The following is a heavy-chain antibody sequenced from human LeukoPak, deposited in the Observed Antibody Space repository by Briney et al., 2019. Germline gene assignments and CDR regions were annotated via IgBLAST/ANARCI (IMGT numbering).Heavy chain of an antibody. CDR1: GGSLSSGDYY. CDR2: IYYSGST. V-gene: IGHV4-30-4*01. J-gene: IGHJ4*02. D-gene: IGHD3-22*01. Sequence: SETLSLTCTVSGGSLSSGDYYWSWIRQPPGKGLEWIGYIYYSGSTYYNPSLKSRVTISVDTSKNQFSLKLSSVTAADTAVYYCARASMSYDSSDWGQGTLVTVSS. CDR3: ARASMSYDSSD.